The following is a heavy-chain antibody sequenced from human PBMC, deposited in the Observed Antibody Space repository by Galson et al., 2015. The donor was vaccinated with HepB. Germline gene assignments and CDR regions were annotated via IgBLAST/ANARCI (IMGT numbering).Heavy chain of an antibody. CDR3: AREFSARRGSYYGMDV. V-gene: IGHV3-30-3*01. CDR2: ISYDGSNK. D-gene: IGHD6-6*01. J-gene: IGHJ6*02. Sequence: SLRLSCAASGFTFSSYAMHWVRQAPGKGLEWVAVISYDGSNKYYADSVKGRFTISRDNSKNTLYLQMNSLRAEDTAVYYCAREFSARRGSYYGMDVWGQGTTVTASS. CDR1: GFTFSSYA.